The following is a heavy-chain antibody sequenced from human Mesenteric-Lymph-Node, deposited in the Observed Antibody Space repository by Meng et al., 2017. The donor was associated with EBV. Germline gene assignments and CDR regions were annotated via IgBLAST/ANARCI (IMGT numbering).Heavy chain of an antibody. CDR2: INHSGST. Sequence: QGQLQRGGSRLLQPSETLSLSCAVYVGSFRGYYWSWIRQPPGKGLGWIGEINHSGSTNYNPSLKSRVTISVDTSKNQFSLKLSSVTAADTAVYYCARGVVVVVAATPTGFSDWFDPWGQGTLVTVSS. CDR1: VGSFRGYY. V-gene: IGHV4-34*01. D-gene: IGHD2-15*01. J-gene: IGHJ5*02. CDR3: ARGVVVVVAATPTGFSDWFDP.